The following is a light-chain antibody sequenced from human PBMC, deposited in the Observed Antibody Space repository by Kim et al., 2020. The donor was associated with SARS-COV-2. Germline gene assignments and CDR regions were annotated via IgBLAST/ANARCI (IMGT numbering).Light chain of an antibody. V-gene: IGKV4-1*01. CDR2: WAS. J-gene: IGKJ1*01. CDR3: QQYYNTAT. Sequence: ESATINCKSSQSVLYSSDNKNYLAWYQQKPGQPPKLLIYWASTRESGVPDRFSGSGSGTDFTLTISSLQAEDVAVYYCQQYYNTATFGQGTKLEI. CDR1: QSVLYSSDNKNY.